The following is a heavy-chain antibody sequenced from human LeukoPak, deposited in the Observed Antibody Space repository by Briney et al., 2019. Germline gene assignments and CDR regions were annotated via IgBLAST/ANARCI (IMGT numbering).Heavy chain of an antibody. J-gene: IGHJ4*02. CDR3: ARDLVHDSSGYYY. Sequence: GGSLRLSCAASGFTFSNYAMSWVRQAPGKGLEWVSAISDSSHTTYYADSVKGRFTISRDSSKNTLYLQMNSLRAEDTAVYYCARDLVHDSSGYYYWGQGTLVTVSS. CDR2: ISDSSHTT. CDR1: GFTFSNYA. V-gene: IGHV3-23*01. D-gene: IGHD3-22*01.